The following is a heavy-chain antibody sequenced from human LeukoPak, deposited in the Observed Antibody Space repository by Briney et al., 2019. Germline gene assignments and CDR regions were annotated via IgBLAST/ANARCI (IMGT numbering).Heavy chain of an antibody. CDR1: GFTFSSYG. J-gene: IGHJ5*02. CDR2: TRYDGSNK. CDR3: AKEATVTPGNINWFDP. V-gene: IGHV3-30*02. Sequence: GGSLRLSCAASGFTFSSYGMYWVRQAPGKGLEWVAFTRYDGSNKYYADSVKGRFTISRDNFKNTLYLQMNSLRAEDTAVYYCAKEATVTPGNINWFDPWGQGTLVTVSS. D-gene: IGHD4-17*01.